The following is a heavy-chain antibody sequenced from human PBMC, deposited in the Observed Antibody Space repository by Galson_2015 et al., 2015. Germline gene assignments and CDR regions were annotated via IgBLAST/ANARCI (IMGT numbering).Heavy chain of an antibody. D-gene: IGHD3-22*01. CDR1: GFTLSTYE. Sequence: SLRLSCAASGFTLSTYEMNWVRQAPGKGLEWVSYISSRGSTIYYADSVKGRFTISRDNAKNSLYLQVNSLRAEDTAVYYCARDAGSGYENCYFDLWGRGTLVTVSS. CDR2: ISSRGSTI. CDR3: ARDAGSGYENCYFDL. V-gene: IGHV3-48*03. J-gene: IGHJ2*01.